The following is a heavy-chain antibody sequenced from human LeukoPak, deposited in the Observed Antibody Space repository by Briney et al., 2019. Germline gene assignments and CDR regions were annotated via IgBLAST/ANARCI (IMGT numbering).Heavy chain of an antibody. CDR1: GGSISSYY. J-gene: IGHJ4*02. V-gene: IGHV4-59*01. CDR2: IYYSGST. D-gene: IGHD5-12*01. CDR3: ARGPWRSLDY. Sequence: SETLSLTCTVSGGSISSYYWSWIRQPPGKGLEWIGYIYYSGSTNYNPSLKSRVTISVDTSKNQFSLKLSSVTAADTAVYYCARGPWRSLDYWGQGTLVTVSS.